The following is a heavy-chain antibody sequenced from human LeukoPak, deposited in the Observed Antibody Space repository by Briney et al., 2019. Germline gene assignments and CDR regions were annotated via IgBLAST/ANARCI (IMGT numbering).Heavy chain of an antibody. J-gene: IGHJ4*02. V-gene: IGHV3-66*01. CDR3: AGSFYDILIGYYQYFDY. Sequence: GGSLRLSCVASGLSVSSNYMCWVRQAPGKGLEWVSVIYRDGSSYYAESVKGRFTISRDNSKNTLYIQMNSLRAEDTAVYYCAGSFYDILIGYYQYFDYWGQGTLVTVSS. CDR2: IYRDGSS. D-gene: IGHD3-9*01. CDR1: GLSVSSNY.